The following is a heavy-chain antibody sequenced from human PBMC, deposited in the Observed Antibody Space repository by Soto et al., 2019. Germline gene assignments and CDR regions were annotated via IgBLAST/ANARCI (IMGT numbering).Heavy chain of an antibody. CDR2: IKSKTDGGTT. J-gene: IGHJ6*02. CDR1: GFTFSNAW. Sequence: GGSLRLSCAASGFTFSNAWMNWVRQAPGKGLEWVGRIKSKTDGGTTDYAAPVKGRFTISRDDSKNTLYLQMNSLKTEDTAVYYCTTDAWLNPVTMVRGGYGMDVWGQGTTVTVSS. V-gene: IGHV3-15*07. CDR3: TTDAWLNPVTMVRGGYGMDV. D-gene: IGHD3-10*01.